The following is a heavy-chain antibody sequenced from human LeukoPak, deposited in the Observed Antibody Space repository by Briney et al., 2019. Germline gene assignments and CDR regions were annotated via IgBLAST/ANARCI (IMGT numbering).Heavy chain of an antibody. Sequence: SETLSLTCTVSGGSISSYYWSWIRQPPGKGLEWIGYIYYSGSTNYNPSLKSRVTISVDTSKNHFSLKLSSVTAADTAVYYCARDQLLNWYFYLWGRGTLVTVSS. CDR1: GGSISSYY. V-gene: IGHV4-59*12. J-gene: IGHJ2*01. D-gene: IGHD4-23*01. CDR2: IYYSGST. CDR3: ARDQLLNWYFYL.